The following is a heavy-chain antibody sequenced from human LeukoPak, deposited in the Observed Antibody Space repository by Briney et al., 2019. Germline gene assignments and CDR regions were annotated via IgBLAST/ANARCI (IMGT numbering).Heavy chain of an antibody. CDR2: INGDGRIT. CDR1: GFTLSSYW. Sequence: GGSLRLSCAASGFTLSSYWMHWVRQVPGKGLVWVSRINGDGRITTYADSVKGRFTISSDTSKNTLYLQMNSLRAEDTAIYYCARDLSPVVRASPMGYWGQGTPVTVSS. D-gene: IGHD3-10*01. CDR3: ARDLSPVVRASPMGY. V-gene: IGHV3-74*01. J-gene: IGHJ4*02.